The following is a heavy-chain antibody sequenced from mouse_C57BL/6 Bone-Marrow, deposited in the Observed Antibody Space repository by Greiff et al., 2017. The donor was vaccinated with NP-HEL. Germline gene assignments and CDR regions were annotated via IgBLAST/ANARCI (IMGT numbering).Heavy chain of an antibody. CDR1: GYTFTEYT. CDR2: FYPGSGSI. V-gene: IGHV1-62-2*01. D-gene: IGHD1-1*01. CDR3: ARHEEGLRTGYWYFDV. Sequence: VQLQQSGAELVKPGASVKLSCKASGYTFTEYTIHWVKQRSGQGLEWIGWFYPGSGSIKYNEKFKVKATLTADKSSSTVYMELSRLTSEDSAVYFCARHEEGLRTGYWYFDVWGTGTTVTVSS. J-gene: IGHJ1*03.